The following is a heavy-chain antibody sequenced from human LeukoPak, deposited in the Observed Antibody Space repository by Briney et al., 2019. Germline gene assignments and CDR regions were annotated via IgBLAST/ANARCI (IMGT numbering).Heavy chain of an antibody. Sequence: ASVKVSCKASGYTFTGYYMHWVRQAPGQGLEWMGWINPNSGGTNYAQKFQGWVTMTRDTSISTAYMELSRLRSDDTAVYYCARDYSWSGDYFDYWGQGTLVTVSS. CDR2: INPNSGGT. CDR3: ARDYSWSGDYFDY. V-gene: IGHV1-2*04. D-gene: IGHD6-13*01. J-gene: IGHJ4*02. CDR1: GYTFTGYY.